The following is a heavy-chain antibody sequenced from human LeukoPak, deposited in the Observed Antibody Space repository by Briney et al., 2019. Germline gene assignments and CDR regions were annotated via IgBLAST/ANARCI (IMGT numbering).Heavy chain of an antibody. CDR1: GLTFSSYS. CDR3: ARDIYSSSTVDY. J-gene: IGHJ4*02. V-gene: IGHV3-21*01. Sequence: KPGGSLRLSCAASGLTFSSYSMNWVRQAPGKGLDWVSSISSSSSYIYYADSVKGRFTISRDNAKNSLYLQMNSLRAEDTAVYYCARDIYSSSTVDYWGQGTLVTVSS. CDR2: ISSSSSYI. D-gene: IGHD6-6*01.